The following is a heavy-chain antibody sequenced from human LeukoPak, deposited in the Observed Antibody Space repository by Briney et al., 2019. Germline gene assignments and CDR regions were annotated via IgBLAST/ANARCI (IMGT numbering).Heavy chain of an antibody. J-gene: IGHJ4*02. CDR3: ARWMGNVYSSGWTEY. Sequence: PGGSLRLTCAASGFTYSSYWMSWVRQAPGRGLEWLVYIKEDGSEKFHIHSVTGRFIISRDHAKHSLYLQINGLRGEDTGVYYCARWMGNVYSSGWTEYWGQGTLVTVSS. D-gene: IGHD6-19*01. CDR2: IKEDGSEK. CDR1: GFTYSSYW. V-gene: IGHV3-7*01.